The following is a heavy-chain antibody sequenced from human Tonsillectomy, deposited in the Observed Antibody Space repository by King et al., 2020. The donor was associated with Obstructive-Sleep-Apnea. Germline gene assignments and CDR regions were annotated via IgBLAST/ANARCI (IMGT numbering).Heavy chain of an antibody. CDR1: GGSISSYY. CDR2: IYYSGST. J-gene: IGHJ4*02. CDR3: ARGGRWLQWGGFDY. V-gene: IGHV4-59*01. D-gene: IGHD5-24*01. Sequence: QLQESGPGLVKPSETLSLTCTVSGGSISSYYWSWIRQPPGKGLEWIGYIYYSGSTNYNPSLKSRVTISVDTSKNQFSLKLSSVTAADTAVYYCARGGRWLQWGGFDYWGQGTLVTVSS.